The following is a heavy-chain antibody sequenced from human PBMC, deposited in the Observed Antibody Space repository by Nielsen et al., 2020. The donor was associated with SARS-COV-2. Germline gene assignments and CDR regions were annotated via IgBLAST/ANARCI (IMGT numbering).Heavy chain of an antibody. Sequence: WIRQPPGKGLEWVAVISYDGSNKYYADSVKGRFTISRDNSKNTLYLQMNSLRAEDTAVYYCARDRYRYHGSGSYYTDYYYGMDVWGQGTTVTVSS. CDR3: ARDRYRYHGSGSYYTDYYYGMDV. CDR2: ISYDGSNK. D-gene: IGHD3-10*01. J-gene: IGHJ6*02. V-gene: IGHV3-30-3*01.